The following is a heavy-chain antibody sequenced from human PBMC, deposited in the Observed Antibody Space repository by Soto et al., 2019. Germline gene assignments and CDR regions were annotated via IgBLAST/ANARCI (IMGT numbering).Heavy chain of an antibody. D-gene: IGHD3-10*01. Sequence: QVQLQDSGPGLVKPSETLSLTCTVSGGSISSYYWTWIWQPPGKGLEWMGNSYYSGSTTYNPSLKNRVTISVETSKNQFSLRLSPVTAEDTAVYYCATQTASCYGSGSYYLPFDYWGQGTLVPVSS. CDR3: ATQTASCYGSGSYYLPFDY. V-gene: IGHV4-59*01. CDR2: SYYSGST. J-gene: IGHJ4*02. CDR1: GGSISSYY.